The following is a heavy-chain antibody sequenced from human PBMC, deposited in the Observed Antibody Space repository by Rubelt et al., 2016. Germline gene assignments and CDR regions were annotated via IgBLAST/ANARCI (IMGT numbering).Heavy chain of an antibody. CDR1: GFTFSSYG. V-gene: IGHV3-33*01. D-gene: IGHD6-19*01. CDR3: ARHRYASGWGGAFQH. J-gene: IGHJ1*01. Sequence: QVQLVESGGGVVQPGRSLRLSCAASGFTFSSYGMHWVRQAPGKGLEWVAVIWYDGSNKYYADSVKGLFTISRDNSKNTLFRQMNSLRAEDTAAYYCARHRYASGWGGAFQHWGQGTLVIVSS. CDR2: IWYDGSNK.